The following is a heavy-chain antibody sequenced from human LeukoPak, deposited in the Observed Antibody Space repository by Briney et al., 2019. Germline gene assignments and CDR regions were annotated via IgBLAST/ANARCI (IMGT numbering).Heavy chain of an antibody. CDR3: ARDSGYDWGLLDY. V-gene: IGHV3-21*01. Sequence: GGSLRLSCAASGFTFNIFSMNWVRQAPGKGLEWVSSISSSRGYIYYADSVKGRFTISRDTAKNPLYLQMNSLRAEDTAMYYCARDSGYDWGLLDYWGQGTLVTVSS. CDR1: GFTFNIFS. CDR2: ISSSRGYI. J-gene: IGHJ4*02. D-gene: IGHD5-12*01.